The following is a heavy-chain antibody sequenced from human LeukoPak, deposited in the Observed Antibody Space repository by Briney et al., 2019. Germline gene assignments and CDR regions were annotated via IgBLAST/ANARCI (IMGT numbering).Heavy chain of an antibody. CDR2: ISSSGSNI. Sequence: GGSLRLSCAASGFTFSSYEMNWVRQAPGKGLEWVSYISSSGSNIYYADSVKGRFTISRDNAKNSLYLQMNSLRAEDTAVYYCARDAYSGYDFDYWGQGTLVTVSS. CDR1: GFTFSSYE. D-gene: IGHD5-12*01. J-gene: IGHJ4*02. V-gene: IGHV3-48*03. CDR3: ARDAYSGYDFDY.